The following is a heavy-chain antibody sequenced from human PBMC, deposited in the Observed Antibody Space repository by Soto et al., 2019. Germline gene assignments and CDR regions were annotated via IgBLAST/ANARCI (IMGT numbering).Heavy chain of an antibody. CDR3: ARAGDDCSTTSCYVIDY. D-gene: IGHD2-2*01. CDR2: INAGHGNT. V-gene: IGHV1-3*01. CDR1: GYTFTSYA. J-gene: IGHJ4*02. Sequence: QVQLVQSGAEVKKPGASVKVSCKASGYTFTSYAIHWVRQAPGQRLEWMGWINAGHGNTKDSQQFQGRATITRDTSASTAYMELSRLTSEDTAVYYCARAGDDCSTTSCYVIDYWGQGTLVTVSS.